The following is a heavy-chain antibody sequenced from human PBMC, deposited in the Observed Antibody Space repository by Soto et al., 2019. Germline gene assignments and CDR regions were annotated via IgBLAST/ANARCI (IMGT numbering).Heavy chain of an antibody. V-gene: IGHV4-34*01. D-gene: IGHD3-10*01. CDR3: ATSTNVLLWFGEPTFDY. Sequence: SETLSLTCAVYGGSFSGYYWSWIRQPPGKGLEWIGEINHSGSTNYNPSLKSRVTISVDTSKNQFSLKLSSVTAADTAVYYCATSTNVLLWFGEPTFDYWGQGTLVTVSS. CDR1: GGSFSGYY. CDR2: INHSGST. J-gene: IGHJ4*02.